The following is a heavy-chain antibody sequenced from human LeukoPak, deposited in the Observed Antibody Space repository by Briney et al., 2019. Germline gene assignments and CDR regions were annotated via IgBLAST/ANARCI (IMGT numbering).Heavy chain of an antibody. D-gene: IGHD3-10*01. J-gene: IGHJ4*02. CDR1: GFTFSNYW. CDR3: ARIYYYGSGSYLDY. Sequence: GGSLRLSCAASGFTFSNYWMSWVRQAPGKGLEYVANIKQDGSEKYYVDSVKGRFTISRDNAKNSLYLQMNSLRAEDTAVYYCARIYYYGSGSYLDYWGQGTLVTVSS. V-gene: IGHV3-7*01. CDR2: IKQDGSEK.